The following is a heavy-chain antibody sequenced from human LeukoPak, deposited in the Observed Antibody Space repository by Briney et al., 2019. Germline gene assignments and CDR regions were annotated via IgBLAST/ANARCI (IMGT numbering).Heavy chain of an antibody. CDR2: IKQDGSEK. V-gene: IGHV3-7*01. CDR3: ARGLSRGHSGYDSSYYFDY. CDR1: GFTFSSYW. D-gene: IGHD5-12*01. Sequence: GGSLRLSCAASGFTFSSYWVSWVRQAPGKGLEWVANIKQDGSEKYYVDSVKGRFTISRDNAKNSLYLQMNSLRAEDTAVYYCARGLSRGHSGYDSSYYFDYWGQGTLVTVSS. J-gene: IGHJ4*02.